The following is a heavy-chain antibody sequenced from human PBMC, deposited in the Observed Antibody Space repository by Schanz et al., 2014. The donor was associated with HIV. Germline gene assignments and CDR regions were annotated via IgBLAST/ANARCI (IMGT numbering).Heavy chain of an antibody. CDR1: GFTFSSHW. J-gene: IGHJ4*02. CDR2: ISHDGTNK. D-gene: IGHD3-22*01. V-gene: IGHV3-30*18. CDR3: AKPEYDSRGNSQSHFDY. Sequence: VQLVESGGGLVQPGGSLRLSCAASGFTFSSHWMHWVRQAPGKGLVWVAVISHDGTNKFYAGSVKDRFTISRDNAKNTLYVQMTTLRIDDTAVYYCAKPEYDSRGNSQSHFDYWGQGTLVTVSS.